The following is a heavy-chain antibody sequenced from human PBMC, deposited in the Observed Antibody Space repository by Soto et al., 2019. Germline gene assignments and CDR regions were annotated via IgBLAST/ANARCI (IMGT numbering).Heavy chain of an antibody. CDR2: VSHDGRNT. D-gene: IGHD6-19*01. V-gene: IGHV3-30*18. CDR1: GFTFSDYA. Sequence: VQLVESGGGVVQPGRSLRLSCAASGFTFSDYAMHWVRQAPGKGLEWVAVVSHDGRNTHYADSVKGRFTISRDSSKNKVSLEMPGLRAEDTAVYYCAKGGRQWLVTSDGTYWGQGALVTVSS. J-gene: IGHJ4*02. CDR3: AKGGRQWLVTSDGTY.